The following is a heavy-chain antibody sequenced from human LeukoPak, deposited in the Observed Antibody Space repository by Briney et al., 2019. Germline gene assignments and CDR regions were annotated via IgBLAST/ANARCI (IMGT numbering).Heavy chain of an antibody. D-gene: IGHD6-19*01. J-gene: IGHJ4*02. CDR3: ATIYSRAWMYYFDY. CDR2: IYYSGST. Sequence: SETLSLTCTVSGCSISSSSYYWGWIRQPPGKELEWIVSIYYSGSTYYNPSLQRRVTLSVDPSKNQFSLKLSSVTAADTAVYYCATIYSRAWMYYFDYWGQGTLVTVSS. V-gene: IGHV4-39*01. CDR1: GCSISSSSYY.